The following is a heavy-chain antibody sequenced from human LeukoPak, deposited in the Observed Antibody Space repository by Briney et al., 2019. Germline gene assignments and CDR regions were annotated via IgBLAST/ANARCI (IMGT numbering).Heavy chain of an antibody. J-gene: IGHJ5*02. D-gene: IGHD2-2*01. CDR1: GFTFSSYG. Sequence: PGRSLRLSCAASGFTFSSYGMHWVRQAPGKGLEWVAVISYDGSNKYYADSVKGRFTISRDNSKNTLYLQMNGLRAEDTAVYYCAKDPRGIVVVPAEWFDPWGQGTLVTVSS. CDR3: AKDPRGIVVVPAEWFDP. V-gene: IGHV3-30*18. CDR2: ISYDGSNK.